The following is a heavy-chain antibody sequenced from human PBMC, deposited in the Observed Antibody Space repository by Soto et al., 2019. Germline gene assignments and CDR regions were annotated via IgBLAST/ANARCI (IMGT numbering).Heavy chain of an antibody. CDR1: GGSISSGGYY. Sequence: SETLSLTCTVSGGSISSGGYYWSWIRQHPGKGLEWIGYIYYSGSTYYNPSLKSRVTISVDTSKNQFSLKLSSVTAADTAVYYCARERVLLWFGELLSDAFDIWGQGTMVTV. CDR3: ARERVLLWFGELLSDAFDI. D-gene: IGHD3-10*01. J-gene: IGHJ3*02. V-gene: IGHV4-31*03. CDR2: IYYSGST.